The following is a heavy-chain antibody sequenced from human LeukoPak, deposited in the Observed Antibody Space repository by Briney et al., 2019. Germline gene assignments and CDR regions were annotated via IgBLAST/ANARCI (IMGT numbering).Heavy chain of an antibody. J-gene: IGHJ3*02. Sequence: GASVKVSCKASGYTFTTYDINWVRQATGHGLEWMGWMNPNSVNTGYAKKYKGRGTITRNTSISTAYMELSSLRSEDTAVYYCARVFRGGSGYSGYYDYRDAFDIWGQGTMVTVSS. CDR2: MNPNSVNT. V-gene: IGHV1-8*03. CDR1: GYTFTTYD. D-gene: IGHD3-22*01. CDR3: ARVFRGGSGYSGYYDYRDAFDI.